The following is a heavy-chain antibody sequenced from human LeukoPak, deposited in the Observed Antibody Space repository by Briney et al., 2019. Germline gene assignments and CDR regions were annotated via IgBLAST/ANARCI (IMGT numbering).Heavy chain of an antibody. J-gene: IGHJ4*02. CDR1: GFTFSSYS. D-gene: IGHD4-17*01. V-gene: IGHV3-23*01. CDR3: AKDQVTRDYAYFDY. Sequence: PGGSLRLSCAASGFTFSSYSMNWVRQAPGKGLEWVSAISGSGGSTYYADSVKGRFTISRDNSKNTLYLQMNSLRAEDTAVYYCAKDQVTRDYAYFDYWGQGTLVTVSS. CDR2: ISGSGGST.